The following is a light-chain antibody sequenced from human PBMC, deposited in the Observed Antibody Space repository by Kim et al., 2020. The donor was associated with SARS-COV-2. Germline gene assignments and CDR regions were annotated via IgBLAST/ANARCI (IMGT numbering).Light chain of an antibody. CDR3: QQYNTYPYP. J-gene: IGKJ2*01. V-gene: IGKV1-5*03. Sequence: SASVGDRVTITCRASQSISSWLAWYQQIPGKAPKPLIYKTSNLQSGVPSRFSGSRSGTEFTLTITSLQPDDFATYYCQQYNTYPYPFGQGTKLEI. CDR2: KTS. CDR1: QSISSW.